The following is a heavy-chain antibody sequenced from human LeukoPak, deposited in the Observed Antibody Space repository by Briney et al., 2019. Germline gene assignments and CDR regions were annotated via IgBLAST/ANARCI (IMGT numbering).Heavy chain of an antibody. CDR2: IYYSGNT. CDR1: GGSISSCSYY. J-gene: IGHJ3*02. CDR3: ARHSHSSGWYLYAFDI. D-gene: IGHD6-19*01. Sequence: SETLSLTCTVSGGSISSCSYYWGWIRQPPGKGLEWIGSIYYSGNTYYNQSLKSRVTISVDTSKNQFSLKLSSVTAADTAVYYCARHSHSSGWYLYAFDIWGQGTMVTVSS. V-gene: IGHV4-39*01.